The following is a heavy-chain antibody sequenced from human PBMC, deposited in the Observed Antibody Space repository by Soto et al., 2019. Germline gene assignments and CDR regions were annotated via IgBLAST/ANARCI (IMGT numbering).Heavy chain of an antibody. Sequence: GGSLRLSCAASGFTFSSYAMHWVRQAPGKGLEWVAVISYDGSNKYYADSVKGRFTISRDNSKNTLYLQMNSLRAEDTAVYYCARVRDSSGPARLYDYYYYGMDVWGQGTTVTVSS. V-gene: IGHV3-30-3*01. J-gene: IGHJ6*02. CDR2: ISYDGSNK. CDR3: ARVRDSSGPARLYDYYYYGMDV. D-gene: IGHD3-22*01. CDR1: GFTFSSYA.